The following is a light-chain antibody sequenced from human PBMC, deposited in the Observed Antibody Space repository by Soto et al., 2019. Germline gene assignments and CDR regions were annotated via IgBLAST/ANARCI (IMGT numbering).Light chain of an antibody. V-gene: IGKV1-5*01. Sequence: DIQMTQSPSTLSASVGDRVTMTCRASQSISMFLAWYQQKPGKAPKLLIYDASNSESGVPSRFSGSGSGTEFSLTISNLQPDDFATYYCQQYNSYSFGQGSKVDI. CDR1: QSISMF. CDR3: QQYNSYS. J-gene: IGKJ1*01. CDR2: DAS.